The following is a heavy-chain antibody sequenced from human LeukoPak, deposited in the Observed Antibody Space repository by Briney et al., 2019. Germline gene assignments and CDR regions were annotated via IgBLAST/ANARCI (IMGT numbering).Heavy chain of an antibody. CDR2: IYYRGST. CDR3: ARDPIVGATGDHH. J-gene: IGHJ1*01. V-gene: IGHV4-30-4*01. CDR1: GGSISSGDYY. Sequence: PSETLSPTCTVSGGSISSGDYYWSWIRQPPGKGLEWIGYIYYRGSTYYNPSLKSRVTISVDTSKNQFSLKLSSVTAADTAVYYCARDPIVGATGDHHWGQGTLVTVSS. D-gene: IGHD1-26*01.